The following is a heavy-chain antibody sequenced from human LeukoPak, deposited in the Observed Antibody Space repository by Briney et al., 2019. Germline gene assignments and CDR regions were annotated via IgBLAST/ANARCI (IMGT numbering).Heavy chain of an antibody. D-gene: IGHD6-13*01. CDR1: GFTFSHYS. CDR2: FGSDLSFR. CDR3: ARDLIAAAPQYNWFDP. J-gene: IGHJ5*02. V-gene: IGHV3-21*04. Sequence: GGSLRLSCAGSGFTFSHYSMNWVRQAPGKGLEWVASFGSDLSFRSVADSLKGRFTISRNNAENSLYLHMNSLRAEDTAVYYCARDLIAAAPQYNWFDPWGQGTLVTVSS.